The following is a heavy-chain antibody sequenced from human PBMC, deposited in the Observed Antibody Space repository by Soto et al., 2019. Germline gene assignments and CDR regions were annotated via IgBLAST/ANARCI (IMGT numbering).Heavy chain of an antibody. CDR3: ARVFGSGSYYFDY. V-gene: IGHV4-39*01. CDR2: IFYSGNT. J-gene: IGHJ4*02. D-gene: IGHD3-10*01. Sequence: LSHTCTVSGGAIAYAAYYWGWIRPPPGKGLECIGIIFYSGNTYYRPSLKSRVTMSVDTSKNQFSLKLSSVSAADTSMYYCARVFGSGSYYFDYWGQGTLVTVS. CDR1: GGAIAYAAYY.